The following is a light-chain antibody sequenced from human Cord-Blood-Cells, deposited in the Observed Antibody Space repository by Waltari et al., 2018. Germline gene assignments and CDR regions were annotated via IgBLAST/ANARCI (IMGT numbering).Light chain of an antibody. V-gene: IGLV2-14*01. CDR3: SSYTSSSTVV. CDR1: SSDVGGYNY. CDR2: DVS. Sequence: QSALTQPASVSGSPGQSITISCTGTSSDVGGYNYVSWYHQHPDKAPKLVIYDVSKRLSGVSTRFSGSKSGNTASLTISGLQAEDEADYYCSSYTSSSTVVFGGGTKLTVL. J-gene: IGLJ3*02.